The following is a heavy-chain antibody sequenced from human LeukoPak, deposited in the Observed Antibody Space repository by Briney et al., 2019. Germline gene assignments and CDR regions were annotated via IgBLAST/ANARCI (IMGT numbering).Heavy chain of an antibody. CDR1: GFTFSSYA. V-gene: IGHV3-30-3*01. CDR3: ARDPPRYSSSWYGLDAFDI. Sequence: PGGSLRLSCAASGFTFSSYAMHWVRQAPGKGLEWVAVISYDGSNKYYADSVKGRFTISRDNSKNTLYLQMNSLRAEDTAVYYCARDPPRYSSSWYGLDAFDIWGQGTMVTVSS. D-gene: IGHD6-13*01. J-gene: IGHJ3*02. CDR2: ISYDGSNK.